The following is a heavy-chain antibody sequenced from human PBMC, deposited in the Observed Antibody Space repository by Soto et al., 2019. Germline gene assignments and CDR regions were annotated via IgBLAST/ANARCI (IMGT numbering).Heavy chain of an antibody. CDR2: ISKDSGRAT. CDR1: GFIFRDWF. V-gene: IGHV3-11*04. J-gene: IGHJ3*01. D-gene: IGHD3-22*01. Sequence: PGGSLRLSCAASGFIFRDWFMSWIRQAPGKGLEWISYISKDSGRATRYADSVKGRFTISRDNAKNSLFLQMNSLRAEDTAVYYFARDQLYYNDISGRPLNAFDVWGQGTMVTVSS. CDR3: ARDQLYYNDISGRPLNAFDV.